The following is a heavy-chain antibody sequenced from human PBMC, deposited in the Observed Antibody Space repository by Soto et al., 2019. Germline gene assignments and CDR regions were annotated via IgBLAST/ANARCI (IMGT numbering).Heavy chain of an antibody. CDR1: GLRHSDVF. V-gene: IGHV3-72*01. Sequence: EVQLVESGGVLVQPGGSLRLSCAASGLRHSDVFIDWVRQAPGKGLEWVGRTKDKAYSYTTEYAASVKGRFTISRDDSRTSEFLQMSSLKTEDTAVYYCASIRGVFGYWGQGTLVTVSS. J-gene: IGHJ4*02. CDR3: ASIRGVFGY. CDR2: TKDKAYSYTT. D-gene: IGHD3-10*01.